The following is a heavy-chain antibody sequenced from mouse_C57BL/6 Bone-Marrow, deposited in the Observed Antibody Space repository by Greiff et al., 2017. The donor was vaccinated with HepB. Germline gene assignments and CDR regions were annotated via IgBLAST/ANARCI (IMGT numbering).Heavy chain of an antibody. Sequence: QVQLQQPGAELVKPGASVKLSCKASGYTFTSYWMHWVKQRPGQGLEWIGMIHPHSGSTNYNEKFKSTATLTGDKSSSTAYMQLSSLTSEDSAVYDCTRRGIYDYALYYWGQGTTLTVSS. V-gene: IGHV1-64*01. CDR3: TRRGIYDYALYY. J-gene: IGHJ2*01. CDR2: IHPHSGST. CDR1: GYTFTSYW. D-gene: IGHD2-4*01.